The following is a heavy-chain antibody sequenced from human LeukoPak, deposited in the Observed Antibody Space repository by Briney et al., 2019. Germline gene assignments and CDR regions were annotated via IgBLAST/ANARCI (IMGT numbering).Heavy chain of an antibody. CDR1: GYTFTGYY. CDR3: ATGRYSSSWYTGPHNWFDP. D-gene: IGHD6-13*01. Sequence: ASVKVSCKASGYTFTGYYMHWVRQAPGQGLEWMGWINPNSGGTNYAQKFQGRVTMTEDTSTDTAYMELSSLRSEDTAVYYCATGRYSSSWYTGPHNWFDPWGQGTLVTVSS. V-gene: IGHV1-2*02. J-gene: IGHJ5*02. CDR2: INPNSGGT.